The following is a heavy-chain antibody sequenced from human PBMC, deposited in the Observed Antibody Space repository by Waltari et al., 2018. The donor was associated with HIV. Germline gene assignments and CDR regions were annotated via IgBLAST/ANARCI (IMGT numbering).Heavy chain of an antibody. V-gene: IGHV3-49*03. CDR2: IRSKAYGGKT. D-gene: IGHD6-13*01. Sequence: EVQLVESGGGLVQPGRSLRLSCTASGFTFGDYAMSWFRQAPGTGLEWGGIIRSKAYGGKTEYAACVKGRVTITRDDAKSITYLQMNSLKTEDTAVYYCTRDLGQQQKNYYNYGMDVWGQGTTVTVSS. CDR3: TRDLGQQQKNYYNYGMDV. CDR1: GFTFGDYA. J-gene: IGHJ6*02.